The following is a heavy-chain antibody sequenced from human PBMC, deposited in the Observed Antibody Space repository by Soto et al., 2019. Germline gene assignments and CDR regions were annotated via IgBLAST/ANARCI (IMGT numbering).Heavy chain of an antibody. D-gene: IGHD3-10*01. CDR2: LTRSGTT. V-gene: IGHV3-23*01. Sequence: PGGSRRLSCAASGCTFSSYAMGWVRQAPGKGLEWVSTLTRSGTTPYAESVRGRFTISRDNSKNTLYLQMDDLRAEDTAVYYCVREFAPGSPNYDYWGLGTLVTVSS. CDR1: GCTFSSYA. CDR3: VREFAPGSPNYDY. J-gene: IGHJ4*02.